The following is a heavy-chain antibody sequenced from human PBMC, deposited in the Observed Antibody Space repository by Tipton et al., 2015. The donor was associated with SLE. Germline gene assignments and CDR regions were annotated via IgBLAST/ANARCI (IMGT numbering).Heavy chain of an antibody. V-gene: IGHV3-7*01. CDR1: GFIFSSYW. J-gene: IGHJ4*02. CDR2: IKQDGSEK. D-gene: IGHD2-2*02. Sequence: SLRLSCAASGFIFSSYWMSWVRQAPGKGLEWVANIKQDGSEKYYVDPVKGRFTISRDNAKNSLYLQMNSLRVEDTAVYYCARDSPGYCSSTSCYMGDWSQGTLVTVSS. CDR3: ARDSPGYCSSTSCYMGD.